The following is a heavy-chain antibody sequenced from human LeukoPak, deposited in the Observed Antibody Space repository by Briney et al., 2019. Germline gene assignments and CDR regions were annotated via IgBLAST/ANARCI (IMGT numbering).Heavy chain of an antibody. CDR1: GYTFTSYG. D-gene: IGHD3-3*01. Sequence: ASVKISFKASGYTFTSYGISWVRQAPGQGLEWMGWISAYNGNTNYAQKLQGRVTMTTDTSTSTAYMELRSLRSDDTAVYYCARVVTIFGVVITSFDYWGQGALVTVSS. CDR2: ISAYNGNT. CDR3: ARVVTIFGVVITSFDY. V-gene: IGHV1-18*01. J-gene: IGHJ4*02.